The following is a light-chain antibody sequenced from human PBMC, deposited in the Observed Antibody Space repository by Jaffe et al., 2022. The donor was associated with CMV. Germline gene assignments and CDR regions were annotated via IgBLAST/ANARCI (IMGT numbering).Light chain of an antibody. J-gene: IGLJ2*01. V-gene: IGLV1-36*01. CDR3: ASWDDSLNGPV. CDR1: SSNIGRNA. CDR2: FND. Sequence: QSVLTQPPSVSEVPRQRVTISCSGSSSNIGRNAVNWYQQLPGQAPKLLIYFNDLLSSGVSDRFSGSKSGTSASLAISGLQSEDEAHYYCASWDDSLNGPVFGGGTKLTVL.